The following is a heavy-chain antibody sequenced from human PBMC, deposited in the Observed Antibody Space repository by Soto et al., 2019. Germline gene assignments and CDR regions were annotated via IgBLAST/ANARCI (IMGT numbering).Heavy chain of an antibody. CDR3: AIDVRGTAMGFPAGDGFDP. V-gene: IGHV1-18*01. D-gene: IGHD5-18*01. CDR2: ISAYNGNT. J-gene: IGHJ5*02. CDR1: GYTFTSYG. Sequence: QVQLVQSGAEVKKPGASVKVSCKASGYTFTSYGISWVRQAPGQGLEWMGWISAYNGNTNYAQKLQGTVTMTTDTSTSTAYMELRSLRSDDTAVYYCAIDVRGTAMGFPAGDGFDPWGQATLVTVSS.